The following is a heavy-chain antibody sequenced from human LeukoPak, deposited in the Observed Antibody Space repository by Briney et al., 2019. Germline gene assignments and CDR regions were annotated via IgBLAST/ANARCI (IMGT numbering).Heavy chain of an antibody. V-gene: IGHV3-9*01. CDR3: AKDIGSGVVVDARGMDV. Sequence: PGRSLRLSCAASGFTFDDYAMHWVRQAPGKGLEWVSGISWNSGSIGYADSVKGRFTISRDNAKNSLYLQMNSLRAEDTALYYCAKDIGSGVVVDARGMDVWGQGTTVTVSS. J-gene: IGHJ6*02. CDR1: GFTFDDYA. CDR2: ISWNSGSI. D-gene: IGHD2-15*01.